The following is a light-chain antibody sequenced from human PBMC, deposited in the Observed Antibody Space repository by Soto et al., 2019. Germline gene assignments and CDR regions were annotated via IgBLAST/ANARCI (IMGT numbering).Light chain of an antibody. CDR2: DTS. V-gene: IGLV7-46*01. CDR3: LLFYSGAFV. CDR1: TGAVTSGHY. Sequence: HAVGTQEPTVSVSPGGTVVLTSDTSTGAVTSGHYPYWFQQKPGQAPRTLIYDTSNKHSWTPARFSGSLLGGKAALTLSGAQPEDEAEYYGLLFYSGAFVFGTGTKVT. J-gene: IGLJ1*01.